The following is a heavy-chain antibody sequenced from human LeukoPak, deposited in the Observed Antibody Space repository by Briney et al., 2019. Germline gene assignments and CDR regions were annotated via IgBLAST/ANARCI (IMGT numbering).Heavy chain of an antibody. CDR3: ARSYCSSTSCHLSPRGDNWFDP. Sequence: SETLSLTCTVSGGSISSYYWSWIRQPPGKGLEWIGYIYYSGSTNYNPSLKSRVTISVDTSKNQFSLKLSSVTAADTAVYYCARSYCSSTSCHLSPRGDNWFDPWGQGTLVTVSS. J-gene: IGHJ5*02. CDR1: GGSISSYY. CDR2: IYYSGST. D-gene: IGHD2-2*01. V-gene: IGHV4-59*01.